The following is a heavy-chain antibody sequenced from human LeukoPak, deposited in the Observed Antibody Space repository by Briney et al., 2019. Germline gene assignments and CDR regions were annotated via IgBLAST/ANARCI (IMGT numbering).Heavy chain of an antibody. Sequence: GGSLRLSCAASGFTFSSYWMHWVRQAPGKGLVWVSRINSDGSSTSYADSVKGRSTISRDNAKNTLYLQMNSLRAEDTAVYYCASGGRYSSGWYGYYFDYWGQGTLVTVSS. CDR2: INSDGSST. CDR3: ASGGRYSSGWYGYYFDY. CDR1: GFTFSSYW. D-gene: IGHD6-19*01. V-gene: IGHV3-74*01. J-gene: IGHJ4*02.